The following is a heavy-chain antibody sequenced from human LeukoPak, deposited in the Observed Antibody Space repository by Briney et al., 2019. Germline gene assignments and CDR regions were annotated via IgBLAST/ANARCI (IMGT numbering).Heavy chain of an antibody. CDR3: ARRAGEYSHPYDY. D-gene: IGHD4-17*01. J-gene: IGHJ4*02. CDR1: GFTVSSNS. CDR2: IYSGGNT. Sequence: GESLRPSCTVSGFTVSSNSMSWVRQAPGKGLEWVSFIYSGGNTHYSDSVKGRFTISRDNSKNTLYLQMNSLRADDTAVYYCARRAGEYSHPYDYWGQGTLVTVSS. V-gene: IGHV3-53*01.